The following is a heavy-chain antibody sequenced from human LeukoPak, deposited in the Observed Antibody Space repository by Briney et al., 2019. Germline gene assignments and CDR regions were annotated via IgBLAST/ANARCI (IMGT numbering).Heavy chain of an antibody. CDR3: ASLRYAARKNWFDP. Sequence: PSETLSLTCTVSGGSISSGGYYWSWIRQHPGKGLEWIGYIYYSGSTYYNPSLKSRVTISVDTSKNQFPLKLSSVTAADTAVYYCASLRYAARKNWFDPWGQGTLVTVSS. CDR2: IYYSGST. D-gene: IGHD4/OR15-4a*01. J-gene: IGHJ5*02. CDR1: GGSISSGGYY. V-gene: IGHV4-31*03.